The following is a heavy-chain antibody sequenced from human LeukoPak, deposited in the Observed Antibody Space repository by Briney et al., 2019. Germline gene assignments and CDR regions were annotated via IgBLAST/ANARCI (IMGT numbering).Heavy chain of an antibody. J-gene: IGHJ4*02. V-gene: IGHV4-34*01. CDR2: INLSGST. CDR3: ARVSISLFGVVTAHFDS. Sequence: PSETLSLTCGVSGGSFSGSYWGWIRQPPGKGLEWMGEINLSGSTNYNSSLTCRVTISLDTSKNQFSLNLRSVTTADTAVYYCARVSISLFGVVTAHFDSWGQGTLVAVSS. CDR1: GGSFSGSY. D-gene: IGHD3-3*01.